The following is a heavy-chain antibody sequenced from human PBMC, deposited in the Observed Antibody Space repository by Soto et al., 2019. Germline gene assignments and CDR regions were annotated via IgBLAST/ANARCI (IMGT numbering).Heavy chain of an antibody. D-gene: IGHD2-15*01. J-gene: IGHJ3*01. V-gene: IGHV1-18*01. CDR2: ISVFNGNT. Sequence: QVQLVQSGAEVKKPGASVKVSCKTSGYTFTGYGLNWVRQAPGHWLEWMGWISVFNGNTKYGQNIQDRVIMTTDTSTSTAYMELRSLRSDATAVYFCGRDGSGGIIDSWGQGTMLIVSS. CDR3: GRDGSGGIIDS. CDR1: GYTFTGYG.